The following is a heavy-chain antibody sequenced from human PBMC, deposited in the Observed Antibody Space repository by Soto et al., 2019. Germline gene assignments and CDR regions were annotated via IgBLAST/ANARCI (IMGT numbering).Heavy chain of an antibody. CDR1: GFTFSNYA. J-gene: IGHJ4*02. CDR3: AKGMSTTSCYHFDY. CDR2: MSGGGGNT. D-gene: IGHD2-2*01. V-gene: IGHV3-23*01. Sequence: EIQLLESGGGLVQPGGSLRLSCAASGFTFSNYAMSWVRQAPGQGLEWVSAMSGGGGNTNYADSVKGRFSISRDNSKNTLSLQRNSLGADDTAVYYCAKGMSTTSCYHFDYWGQGTLVTVSS.